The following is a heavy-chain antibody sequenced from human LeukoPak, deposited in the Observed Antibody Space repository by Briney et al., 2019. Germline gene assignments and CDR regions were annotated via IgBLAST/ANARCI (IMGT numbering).Heavy chain of an antibody. J-gene: IGHJ5*02. D-gene: IGHD3-9*01. CDR1: GYTFTGYY. Sequence: ASVKVSCKASGYTFTGYYMHWVRQAPGQGLEWMGWINPNSGGTNHAQKFQGRVTMTRDTSISTAYMELSRLRSDDTAVYYCAREGTVLRYFGWLSPYNWFDPWGQGTLVTVSS. CDR3: AREGTVLRYFGWLSPYNWFDP. CDR2: INPNSGGT. V-gene: IGHV1-2*02.